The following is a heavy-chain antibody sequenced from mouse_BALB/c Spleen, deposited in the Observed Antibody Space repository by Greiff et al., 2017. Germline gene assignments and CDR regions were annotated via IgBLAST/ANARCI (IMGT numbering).Heavy chain of an antibody. CDR2: IWSDGST. V-gene: IGHV2-6-2*01. Sequence: QVQLKESGPDLVAPSQSLSITCTVSGFSLTSYGVHWVRQPPGKGLEWLVVIWSDGSTTYNSALKSRLSISKDNSKSQVFLKMNSLQTDDTAMYYCARQYGYGILYYAMDYWGQGTSVTVSS. D-gene: IGHD1-2*01. CDR3: ARQYGYGILYYAMDY. J-gene: IGHJ4*01. CDR1: GFSLTSYG.